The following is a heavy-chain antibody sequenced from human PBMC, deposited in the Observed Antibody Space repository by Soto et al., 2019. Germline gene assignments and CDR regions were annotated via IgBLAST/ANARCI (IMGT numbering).Heavy chain of an antibody. J-gene: IGHJ4*02. CDR1: GGSFSGYY. D-gene: IGHD6-13*01. CDR3: ARGGRVRIAAAGTPAAALVQRNNIDY. CDR2: INHSGST. Sequence: SETLSLTCAVYGGSFSGYYWSWIRQPPGKGLEWIGEINHSGSTNYNPSLKGRVTISVDTSKNQFSLKLSSVTAADTAVYYCARGGRVRIAAAGTPAAALVQRNNIDYWGQGTLVT. V-gene: IGHV4-34*01.